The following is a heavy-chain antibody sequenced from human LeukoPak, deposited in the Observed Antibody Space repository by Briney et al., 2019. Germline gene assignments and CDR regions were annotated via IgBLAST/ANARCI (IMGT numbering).Heavy chain of an antibody. CDR3: ARAPFYYYMVV. CDR2: ILYSGST. Sequence: PSETLSLTCTVSGGSMSNYYWSWIRQPPGKGLEWIAYILYSGSTNYNPSLKSRVTISIDTSKNQFSLKLSSVTAADTAVYYCARAPFYYYMVVWGKGTTVTVSS. J-gene: IGHJ6*03. V-gene: IGHV4-59*01. CDR1: GGSMSNYY.